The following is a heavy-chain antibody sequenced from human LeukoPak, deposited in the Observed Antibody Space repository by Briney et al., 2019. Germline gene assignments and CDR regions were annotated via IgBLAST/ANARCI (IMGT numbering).Heavy chain of an antibody. D-gene: IGHD5-24*01. CDR2: IYPGDSDT. J-gene: IGHJ4*02. CDR1: GYNFTSFW. CDR3: TRQAEEINY. Sequence: GESLNISCKGSGYNFTSFWIGWVRQMPGKGLEWMGIIYPGDSDTRYSPSFQGQVTISADKSISTAYLQWNSLKASDTAMYYCTRQAEEINYWGQGTLVTVSS. V-gene: IGHV5-51*01.